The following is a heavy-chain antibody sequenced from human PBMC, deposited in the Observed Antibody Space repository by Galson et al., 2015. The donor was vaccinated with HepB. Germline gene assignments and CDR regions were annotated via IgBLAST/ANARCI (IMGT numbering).Heavy chain of an antibody. J-gene: IGHJ4*02. CDR2: ISAYNDKT. Sequence: SVKVSCKASGYTFRTYAINWVRQAPGQGLEWMGRISAYNDKTDYAESLQGRLIMTTDTSTSTAYMELRSLRSDDTAVYYCARDWIRLSAAPYFFDYWGQGTLVAVSS. D-gene: IGHD2-2*03. V-gene: IGHV1-18*04. CDR1: GYTFRTYA. CDR3: ARDWIRLSAAPYFFDY.